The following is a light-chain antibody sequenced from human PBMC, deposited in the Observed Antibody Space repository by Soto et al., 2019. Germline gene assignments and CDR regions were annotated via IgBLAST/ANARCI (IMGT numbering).Light chain of an antibody. CDR1: NPNIGRYS. CDR2: SDD. CDR3: AAWDDNLNGPL. V-gene: IGLV1-44*01. J-gene: IGLJ3*02. Sequence: QSALTQPPSLSGTPGQRVTISCSGSNPNIGRYSVNWYQHFPGTAPKILIYSDDERPSGVPDRFSGSKSGTSASLAISGLQSEDEAEYYCAAWDDNLNGPLFGGGTKLTAL.